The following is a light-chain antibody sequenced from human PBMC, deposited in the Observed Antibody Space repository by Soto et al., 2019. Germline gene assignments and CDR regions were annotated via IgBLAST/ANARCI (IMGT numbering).Light chain of an antibody. V-gene: IGLV2-14*01. CDR1: SSDVGGYNY. Sequence: QSALTQPASVSGSPGQSITISCTGTSSDVGGYNYVSWYQQYPGKAPKVMIYEVSNRPSGVSSRFSGSKSGNTASLTISGLQAEDEADYYCSSYTGSSTVLFGGGTKVTVL. CDR3: SSYTGSSTVL. CDR2: EVS. J-gene: IGLJ2*01.